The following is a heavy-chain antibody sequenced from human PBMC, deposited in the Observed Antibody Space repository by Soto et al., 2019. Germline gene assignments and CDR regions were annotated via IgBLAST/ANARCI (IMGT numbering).Heavy chain of an antibody. J-gene: IGHJ6*02. CDR3: ARDLYCSSTSCYLVPYYYYYYGMDV. V-gene: IGHV3-48*01. Sequence: PGGSLRLSCAASGFTFSSYWMHWVRQAPGKGLEWVSYISSSSSTIYYADSVKGRFTISRDNAKNSLYLQMNSLRAEDTAVYYCARDLYCSSTSCYLVPYYYYYYGMDVWGQGTTVTVSS. CDR2: ISSSSSTI. CDR1: GFTFSSYW. D-gene: IGHD2-2*01.